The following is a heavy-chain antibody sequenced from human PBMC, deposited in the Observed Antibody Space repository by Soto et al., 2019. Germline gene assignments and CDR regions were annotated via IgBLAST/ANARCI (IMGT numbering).Heavy chain of an antibody. J-gene: IGHJ4*02. Sequence: QVQLQESGPGLVKTSETLSLTCTVTGGYVSSWCYFWSWIRQSPGKGLEWIGHVYYTGSTNYSPSLKSRVTMSIDTHKNQVSLTLSSVTAADTAVYYCSRYHYYDFSGYNTFDYWGQGTLVTVSS. CDR1: GGYVSSWCYF. D-gene: IGHD3-22*01. CDR3: SRYHYYDFSGYNTFDY. V-gene: IGHV4-61*01. CDR2: VYYTGST.